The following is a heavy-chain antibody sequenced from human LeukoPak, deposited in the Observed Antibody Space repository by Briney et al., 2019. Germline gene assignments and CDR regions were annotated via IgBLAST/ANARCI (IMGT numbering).Heavy chain of an antibody. D-gene: IGHD6-6*01. CDR3: ARDMIAVRPGWFDP. CDR2: INPYNDKI. Sequence: ASVKVSCKTSGYTFSTFGINWLRQAPGQGLEWMGWINPYNDKIKFAEKFQGRGTVTTDASTSTGYMELRSLRSDDSAVYYCARDMIAVRPGWFDPWGQGTLVTVSS. V-gene: IGHV1-18*04. J-gene: IGHJ5*02. CDR1: GYTFSTFG.